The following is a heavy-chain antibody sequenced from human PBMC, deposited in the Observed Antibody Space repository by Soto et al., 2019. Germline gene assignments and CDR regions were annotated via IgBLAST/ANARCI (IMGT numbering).Heavy chain of an antibody. CDR3: ARSDCSGGSCYLSFDY. CDR2: IYYSGSA. D-gene: IGHD2-15*01. V-gene: IGHV4-30-4*01. CDR1: GGSISSGDYY. Sequence: SETLSLTCTVSGGSISSGDYYWSWIRQPPGKGLEWIGYIYYSGSAYYNPSLKSRVTISVDTSKNQFSLKLSSVTAADTAVYYCARSDCSGGSCYLSFDYWGQGTLVTVSS. J-gene: IGHJ4*02.